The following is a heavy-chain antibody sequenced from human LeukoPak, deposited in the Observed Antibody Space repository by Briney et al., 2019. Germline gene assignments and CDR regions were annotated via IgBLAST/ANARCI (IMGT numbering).Heavy chain of an antibody. CDR1: GFTFSSYA. V-gene: IGHV3-30-3*01. CDR3: ARDSGID. D-gene: IGHD3-10*01. J-gene: IGHJ4*02. Sequence: GGSLRLSCAASGFTFSSYAMHWVRQAPGKGLEWVAVISYDGSNKYYADSVKGRFTISRDNSKNTLYLQMNSLRAEDTAVYYCARDSGIDWGQGTLVTVSS. CDR2: ISYDGSNK.